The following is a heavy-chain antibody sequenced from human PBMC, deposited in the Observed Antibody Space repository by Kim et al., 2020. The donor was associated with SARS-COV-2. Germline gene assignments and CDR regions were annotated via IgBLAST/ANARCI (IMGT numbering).Heavy chain of an antibody. V-gene: IGHV1-46*01. CDR2: INPSGGST. CDR3: ARVEVRGYSGYDFIFDY. CDR1: GYTLTTYY. Sequence: ASVKVSCKAFGYTLTTYYMHWVRQAPGQGLEWMGVINPSGGSTGYAQKFQGRVTMTRDTSTSTVYMEVSSLRSEDTAVYYCARVEVRGYSGYDFIFDYWGQGTLVTVSS. J-gene: IGHJ4*02. D-gene: IGHD5-12*01.